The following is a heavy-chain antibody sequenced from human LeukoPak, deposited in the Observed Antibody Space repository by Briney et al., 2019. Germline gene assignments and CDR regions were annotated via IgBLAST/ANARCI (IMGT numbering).Heavy chain of an antibody. CDR1: GFTFSNYW. V-gene: IGHV3-74*01. D-gene: IGHD3-22*01. J-gene: IGHJ4*02. CDR2: INTDGNIT. Sequence: GGSLRLSCAASGFTFSNYWMHWVRQAPGKGPVWVSRINTDGNITTYADSVKGRFTISRDSAKNALYLQMNSLRAEDTAVYYCAREYYYDSSGYCPFGYWGQGTLVTVSS. CDR3: AREYYYDSSGYCPFGY.